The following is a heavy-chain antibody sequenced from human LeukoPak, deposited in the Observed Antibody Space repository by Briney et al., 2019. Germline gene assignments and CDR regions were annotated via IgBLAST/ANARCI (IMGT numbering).Heavy chain of an antibody. CDR3: ARHNYYGSGSYLDY. Sequence: SETLSLTCAVYGGSLSGYYWSWIRQPPGKGLEWIGEINHSGSTNYNPSLKGRVTISVDTSKNQFSLKLSSVTAADTAVYYCARHNYYGSGSYLDYWGQGTLVTVSS. J-gene: IGHJ4*02. V-gene: IGHV4-34*01. CDR2: INHSGST. D-gene: IGHD3-10*01. CDR1: GGSLSGYY.